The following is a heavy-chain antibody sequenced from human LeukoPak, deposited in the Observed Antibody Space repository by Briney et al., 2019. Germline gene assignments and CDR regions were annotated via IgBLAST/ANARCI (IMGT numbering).Heavy chain of an antibody. CDR3: AKDTVTTSEAIDY. J-gene: IGHJ4*02. V-gene: IGHV3-66*01. CDR2: IYSGGST. CDR1: GFTVSSNY. D-gene: IGHD4-17*01. Sequence: GGSLRLSCAASGFTVSSNYMSWVRQAPGKGLEWVSVIYSGGSTYYADSVKGRFTISRDNSKNTLYLQMNSLRAEDTAVYYCAKDTVTTSEAIDYWGQGTLVTVSS.